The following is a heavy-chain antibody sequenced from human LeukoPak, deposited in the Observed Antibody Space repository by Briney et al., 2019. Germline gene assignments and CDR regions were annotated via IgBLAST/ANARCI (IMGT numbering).Heavy chain of an antibody. D-gene: IGHD6-19*01. Sequence: GGSLRLSCAASGFTFSSYAMSWVRQAPGKGLEWVSAISGSGGSTYYADSVKGRFTISRDNAKNTLYLQMNRLRAEDTAVYYCAKVRGIAVAGTTIFDYWGQGTLVTLSS. V-gene: IGHV3-23*01. CDR1: GFTFSSYA. CDR3: AKVRGIAVAGTTIFDY. J-gene: IGHJ4*02. CDR2: ISGSGGST.